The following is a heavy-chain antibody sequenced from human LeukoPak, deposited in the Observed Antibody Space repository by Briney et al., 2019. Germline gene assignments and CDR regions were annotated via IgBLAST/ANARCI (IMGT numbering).Heavy chain of an antibody. J-gene: IGHJ4*02. D-gene: IGHD6-19*01. CDR2: ISSSGSTI. CDR1: GFTFSSYE. Sequence: GGSLRLSCAASGFTFSSYEMNWVRQAPGKGLEWVSYISSSGSTIYYADSVKGRFTISRDNSKNTLYLQMNSLRAEDTAVYYCAKDQQWLVHATFDYWGQGTLVTVSS. CDR3: AKDQQWLVHATFDY. V-gene: IGHV3-48*03.